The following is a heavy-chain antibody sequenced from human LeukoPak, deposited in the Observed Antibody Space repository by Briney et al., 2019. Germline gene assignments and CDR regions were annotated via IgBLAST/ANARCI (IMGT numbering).Heavy chain of an antibody. CDR1: GFTFSTYG. Sequence: GGSLSLSGAASGFTFSTYGMHWVPQAPGKGLEGVAFIRYDGSNKYYADSVKGRFTISRHNSKNTLYLQMNSLRAEDTAVYYCARDPPDYYGSGSYYSYWGQGTLVTVSS. D-gene: IGHD3-10*01. CDR2: IRYDGSNK. CDR3: ARDPPDYYGSGSYYSY. V-gene: IGHV3-30*02. J-gene: IGHJ4*02.